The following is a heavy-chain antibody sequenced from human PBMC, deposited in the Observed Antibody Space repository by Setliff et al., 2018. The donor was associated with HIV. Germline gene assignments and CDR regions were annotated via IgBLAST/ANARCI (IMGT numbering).Heavy chain of an antibody. CDR1: GFSISSRYY. CDR2: IYHTGSS. Sequence: PSETLSLTCDVSGFSISSRYYWGWIRQSPGKGLEWIGNIYHTGSSYYNPSLTDRATISLDTSKNLFSLRLSSVTASDTAVYYCARPAIFGYYDSSGYLDYWGQGPLVTVSS. CDR3: ARPAIFGYYDSSGYLDY. V-gene: IGHV4-38-2*01. D-gene: IGHD3-22*01. J-gene: IGHJ4*02.